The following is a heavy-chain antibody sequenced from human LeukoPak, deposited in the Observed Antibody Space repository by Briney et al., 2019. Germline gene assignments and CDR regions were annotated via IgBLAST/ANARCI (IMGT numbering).Heavy chain of an antibody. Sequence: GGSLILSCAASGFTFSSYGMHWVRQAPGKGLEWVAFIRYDGSNKYYADSVKGRFTISRENSKNTLYLQMNSLRAEDTAVYFCAKSAYNWYAPDGFDMRGQGTMVIVSS. V-gene: IGHV3-30*02. CDR2: IRYDGSNK. CDR1: GFTFSSYG. J-gene: IGHJ3*02. CDR3: AKSAYNWYAPDGFDM. D-gene: IGHD1-1*01.